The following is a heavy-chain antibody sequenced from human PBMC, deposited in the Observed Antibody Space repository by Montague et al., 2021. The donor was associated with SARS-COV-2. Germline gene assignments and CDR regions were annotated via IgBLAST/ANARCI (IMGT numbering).Heavy chain of an antibody. CDR1: GDSISNYS. CDR3: ARHLRVTTVTSDMYHYAMDV. Sequence: SETLSLTCSVSGDSISNYSWSWIRQSPGKGLEWIGYIYYSGSTYYNPSLTSRVTISVDTSKNQVSLKLTSVTAADTAVYYCARHLRVTTVTSDMYHYAMDVWGQGTTVTVSS. D-gene: IGHD4-11*01. CDR2: IYYSGST. V-gene: IGHV4-59*08. J-gene: IGHJ6*02.